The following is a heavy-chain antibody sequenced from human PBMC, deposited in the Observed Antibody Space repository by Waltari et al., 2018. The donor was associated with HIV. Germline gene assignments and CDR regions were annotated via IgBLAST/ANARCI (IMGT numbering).Heavy chain of an antibody. CDR1: GDSISSRTYY. D-gene: IGHD6-19*01. CDR2: VYSGGTP. Sequence: QLQLQESGPGLVKPSETLSLTCTVSGDSISSRTYYWGWVRQPPGKGLEWIGSVYSGGTPYYSPSLKRRGVISVDTSKNHFSLRLSSVTAADTAVYFCASSGSSTLDNWGQGTLVCVSS. J-gene: IGHJ4*02. V-gene: IGHV4-39*02. CDR3: ASSGSSTLDN.